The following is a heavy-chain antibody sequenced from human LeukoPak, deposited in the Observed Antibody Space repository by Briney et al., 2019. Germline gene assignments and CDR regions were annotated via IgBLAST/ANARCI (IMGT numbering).Heavy chain of an antibody. V-gene: IGHV4-59*12. CDR3: ARDGYCSGGSCGTFDY. J-gene: IGHJ4*02. Sequence: SETLSLTCTVSGGSISSYYWSWIRQPPGKGLEWIGYIYYSGSTYYNPSLKSRVTISVDTSKNQFSLKLSSVTAADTAVYYCARDGYCSGGSCGTFDYWGQGTLVTVSS. CDR1: GGSISSYY. CDR2: IYYSGST. D-gene: IGHD2-15*01.